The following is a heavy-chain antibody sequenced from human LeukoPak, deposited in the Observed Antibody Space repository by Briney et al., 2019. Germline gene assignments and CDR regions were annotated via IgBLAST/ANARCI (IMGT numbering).Heavy chain of an antibody. D-gene: IGHD6-19*01. V-gene: IGHV4-59*01. CDR2: IYYSGST. J-gene: IGHJ4*02. Sequence: SETLSLTCTVSGGSISSYYWSWIRQPPGKGLEWIGYIYYSGSTNYNPSLKSRVTISVDTSKNQFSLKLSSVTAADTAVYYCARVRGSSGWYSGFDYWGQGTLVTVSS. CDR3: ARVRGSSGWYSGFDY. CDR1: GGSISSYY.